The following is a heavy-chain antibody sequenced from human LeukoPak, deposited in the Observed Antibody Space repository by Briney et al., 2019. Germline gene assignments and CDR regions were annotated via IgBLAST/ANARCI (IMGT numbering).Heavy chain of an antibody. CDR1: GGFISGYY. J-gene: IGHJ5*02. CDR2: IHSGGYT. V-gene: IGHV4-4*09. Sequence: SETLSLTCTVSGGFISGYYWSWMRQSPGQGLEWIAYIHSGGYTNYNPSLRSRVTISVDPSRNQFSLQVTSVTVADTAVYFCAKRQGPMSGDYDYFDPWGQGILVTVSS. D-gene: IGHD5-12*01. CDR3: AKRQGPMSGDYDYFDP.